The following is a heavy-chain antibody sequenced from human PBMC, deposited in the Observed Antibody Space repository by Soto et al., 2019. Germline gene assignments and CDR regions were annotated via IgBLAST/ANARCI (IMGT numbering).Heavy chain of an antibody. V-gene: IGHV1-8*01. Sequence: AAVKVSCKASGYTFTSYDINWVRQATGQGLEWMGWMNPNSGNTGYAQKFQGRITMTRNTSISTAYMELSSLRSEDTAVYYCARVTLGDSENYYYYMDVWGKGTTVTV. J-gene: IGHJ6*03. CDR2: MNPNSGNT. CDR1: GYTFTSYD. D-gene: IGHD3-16*01. CDR3: ARVTLGDSENYYYYMDV.